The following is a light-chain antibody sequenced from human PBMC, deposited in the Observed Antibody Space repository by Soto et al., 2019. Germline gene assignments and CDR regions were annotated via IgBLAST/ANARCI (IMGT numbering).Light chain of an antibody. J-gene: IGKJ1*01. CDR2: DAS. CDR1: QSISSW. CDR3: QQNNNYFRT. Sequence: DIQMTQSPSTLSASLGDRVTITCRASQSISSWLAWYQQKPGKAPKLLIYDASSLESGLPSRFSGSGSGTGFTLNISSLQPDDFATYYCQQNNNYFRTFGQGTKVEIK. V-gene: IGKV1-5*01.